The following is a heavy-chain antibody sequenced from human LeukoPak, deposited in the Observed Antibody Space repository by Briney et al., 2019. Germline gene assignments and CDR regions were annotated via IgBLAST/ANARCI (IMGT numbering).Heavy chain of an antibody. J-gene: IGHJ3*02. V-gene: IGHV3-20*04. D-gene: IGHD4-17*01. CDR2: IKWNGGST. CDR3: ARGLNDYGDYERAFDI. CDR1: GLTFDDFG. Sequence: PGGSLRLSCAASGLTFDDFGMSWVRQAPGKGLEWVSGIKWNGGSTGYADSVKGRFTISRDNAKNSLYLQMNSLRAEDTALYYCARGLNDYGDYERAFDIWGQGTMVTVSS.